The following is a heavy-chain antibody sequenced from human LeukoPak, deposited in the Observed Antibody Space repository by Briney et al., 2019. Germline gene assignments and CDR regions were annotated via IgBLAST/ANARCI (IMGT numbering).Heavy chain of an antibody. V-gene: IGHV1-2*02. CDR3: ARNLWFGESSDAFDM. CDR1: GYSFTGHY. CDR2: INPKSGGT. D-gene: IGHD3-10*01. Sequence: ASVKVSCKASGYSFTGHYMHWVRQAPGQGLEWMGWINPKSGGTNYAQKFQVRVTMTRDTSIRTAYMDMSSLRSDDTAVYYCARNLWFGESSDAFDMWGQGTMVTVSS. J-gene: IGHJ3*02.